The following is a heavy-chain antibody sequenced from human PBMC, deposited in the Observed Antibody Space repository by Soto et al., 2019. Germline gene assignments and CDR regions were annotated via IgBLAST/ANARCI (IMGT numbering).Heavy chain of an antibody. CDR3: ARPSDNGEDGMDV. CDR1: GYSFTIYW. V-gene: IGHV5-51*01. D-gene: IGHD2-8*01. J-gene: IGHJ6*02. Sequence: GESLKISCNGSGYSFTIYWIGWVRQMPGKGLEWMGIIYPGDSDTRYSPSFQGQVTISADKSISTAYLQWSSLKASDTAMYYCARPSDNGEDGMDVWGQGTTVTVSS. CDR2: IYPGDSDT.